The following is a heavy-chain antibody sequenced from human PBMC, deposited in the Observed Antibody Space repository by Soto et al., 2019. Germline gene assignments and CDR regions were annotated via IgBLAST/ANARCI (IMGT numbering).Heavy chain of an antibody. Sequence: SVKVSCKASGGTFSSYAISWVRQAPGQGLEWMGGIIPIFGTANYAQKFQGRVTITADESASTAYMELSSLRSEDTAVYYCARQYYYDSSGYPYFDYWGQGTLVTVSS. D-gene: IGHD3-22*01. CDR2: IIPIFGTA. CDR3: ARQYYYDSSGYPYFDY. J-gene: IGHJ4*02. V-gene: IGHV1-69*13. CDR1: GGTFSSYA.